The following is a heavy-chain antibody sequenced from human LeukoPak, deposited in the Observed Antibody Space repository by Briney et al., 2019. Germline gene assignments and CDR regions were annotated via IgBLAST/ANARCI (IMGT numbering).Heavy chain of an antibody. CDR2: ISWDGGST. Sequence: PGGSLRLSCAASGFTFDDYTMHWVRQAPGKGLEWVSLISWDGGSTYYADSVKGRFTISRDNAKNSLYLQMNSLRAEDTAVYYCARAVAVSYEELINFDYWGQGTLVTVSS. J-gene: IGHJ4*02. V-gene: IGHV3-43*01. CDR3: ARAVAVSYEELINFDY. D-gene: IGHD3-3*01. CDR1: GFTFDDYT.